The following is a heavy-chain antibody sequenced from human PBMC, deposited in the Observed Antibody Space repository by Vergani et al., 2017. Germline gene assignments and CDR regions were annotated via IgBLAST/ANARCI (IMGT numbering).Heavy chain of an antibody. D-gene: IGHD3-16*01. V-gene: IGHV3-21*02. J-gene: IGHJ6*02. CDR3: ARDRGSYFYGMDV. CDR1: GFSFSSYS. CDR2: ISGSSSYV. Sequence: EVQLVESGGGLVKPGGSLRLSCAASGFSFSSYSMNWVRQAPGKGLEWVASISGSSSYVFYRDSVEGRFTITRDNAKKSVYLQMNSLRAEDTAMYFCARDRGSYFYGMDVWGQGTTVTVSS.